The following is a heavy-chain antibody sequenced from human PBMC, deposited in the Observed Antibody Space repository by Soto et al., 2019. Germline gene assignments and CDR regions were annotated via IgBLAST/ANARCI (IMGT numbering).Heavy chain of an antibody. J-gene: IGHJ3*02. V-gene: IGHV3-21*01. CDR1: GFTFSSYS. D-gene: IGHD3-10*01. CDR3: ASLGGSRRFDI. CDR2: ISSSSSYI. Sequence: EVQLVESGGGLVKPGGSLRLSCAASGFTFSSYSMNWVRQAPGKGLEWVSSISSSSSYIYYADSVKGRFTISRDNAKNSLHLQMNSLRAEDTAVYYCASLGGSRRFDIWGQGTMVTVSS.